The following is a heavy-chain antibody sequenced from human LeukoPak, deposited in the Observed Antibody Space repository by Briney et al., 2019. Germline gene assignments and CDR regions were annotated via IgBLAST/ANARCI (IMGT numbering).Heavy chain of an antibody. CDR3: TRIAAAGGYYYYGMDV. Sequence: GGSLKLSCAASGFTFSGSAIHWVRQASGKGLEWGGRIRTKTDNYATAYAASVKGRFTISRDDSKNTAYLQMNSLKTEDTAVYYCTRIAAAGGYYYYGMDVWGQGTTVTVSS. CDR2: IRTKTDNYAT. D-gene: IGHD6-13*01. CDR1: GFTFSGSA. V-gene: IGHV3-73*01. J-gene: IGHJ6*02.